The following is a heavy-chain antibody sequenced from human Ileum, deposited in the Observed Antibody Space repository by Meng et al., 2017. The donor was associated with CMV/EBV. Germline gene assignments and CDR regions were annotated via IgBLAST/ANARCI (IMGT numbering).Heavy chain of an antibody. CDR3: ARERTGWYIDC. V-gene: IGHV3-30*03. CDR1: GFTFSSYS. Sequence: GGSLRLSCAASGFTFSSYSMNWVRQAPGKGLEWVAIITYDGSNKYYADSVKGRFTIFRDDSKNTLFLQMNSLIADETAVYYCARERTGWYIDCWGQGTMVTVSS. J-gene: IGHJ4*02. CDR2: ITYDGSNK.